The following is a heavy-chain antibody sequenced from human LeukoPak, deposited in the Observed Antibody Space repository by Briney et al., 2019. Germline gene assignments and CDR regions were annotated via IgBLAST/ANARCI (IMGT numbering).Heavy chain of an antibody. CDR2: IYTSGST. Sequence: SETLSLTCTVSGGSINNYYWSWIRQPAGKGLEWIGRIYTSGSTNYNPSLKSRVTMSVDTSKKQFSLKLSSVTAADTAVYYCARTPIYYYDNSGYYSWGQGTLVTVSS. CDR1: GGSINNYY. J-gene: IGHJ4*02. CDR3: ARTPIYYYDNSGYYS. V-gene: IGHV4-4*07. D-gene: IGHD3-22*01.